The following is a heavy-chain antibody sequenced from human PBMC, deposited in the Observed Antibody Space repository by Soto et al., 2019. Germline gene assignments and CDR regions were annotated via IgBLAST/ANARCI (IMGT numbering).Heavy chain of an antibody. V-gene: IGHV4-59*01. CDR2: IYYTGLS. J-gene: IGHJ4*02. CDR3: ASHSSHWPFFDF. D-gene: IGHD6-13*01. Sequence: QVQLQESGPGLVKPSETLSLTCTVSGGSISSYYWSWIRQPPGKGLEWIGYIYYTGLSNSNPSLNSRVTMSVDTSKTQFSLKLSSVTAADTAVYYCASHSSHWPFFDFWGQGTLFTVSS. CDR1: GGSISSYY.